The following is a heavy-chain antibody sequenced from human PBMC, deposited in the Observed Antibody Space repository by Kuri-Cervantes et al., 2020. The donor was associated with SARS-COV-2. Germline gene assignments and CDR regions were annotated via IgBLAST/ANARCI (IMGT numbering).Heavy chain of an antibody. CDR3: ARAVVVTAMPFGY. Sequence: GESLKISCAASGFTFSSYAMHWARQAPGKGLEWVSSISSSSSYIYYADSVKGRFTISRDNAKNSLYLQMNSLRAEDTAVCYCARAVVVTAMPFGYWGQGTLVTVSS. V-gene: IGHV3-21*01. J-gene: IGHJ4*02. D-gene: IGHD2-21*02. CDR1: GFTFSSYA. CDR2: ISSSSSYI.